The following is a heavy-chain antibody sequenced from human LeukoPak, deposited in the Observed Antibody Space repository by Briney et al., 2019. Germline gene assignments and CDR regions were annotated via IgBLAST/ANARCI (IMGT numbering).Heavy chain of an antibody. D-gene: IGHD2-2*01. CDR2: IYTNGST. V-gene: IGHV4-61*02. Sequence: SQTLSLTCTVSGGSISSGSYYWSWIRQPAGKGLEWIGRIYTNGSTNYNPSLKSRVTISVDTSKNQFSLKLSSVTAADTAVYYCAREGGYCSSTSCSYNWFDPWGQGTLVTVSS. J-gene: IGHJ5*02. CDR1: GGSISSGSYY. CDR3: AREGGYCSSTSCSYNWFDP.